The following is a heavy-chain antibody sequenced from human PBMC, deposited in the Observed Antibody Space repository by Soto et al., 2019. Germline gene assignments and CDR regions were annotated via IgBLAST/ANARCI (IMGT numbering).Heavy chain of an antibody. CDR2: ISRSSRYI. D-gene: IGHD5-18*01. CDR1: GFTFSSYS. Sequence: GGSLRLSCVGSGFTFSSYSMNWVRQAPGKGLEWVSSISRSSRYIYYADSVKGRFTVSRDNAKNSLYLQMNSLRAEDTAVYYCARAEYSYADPDYWGQGTLVTVSS. V-gene: IGHV3-21*01. CDR3: ARAEYSYADPDY. J-gene: IGHJ4*02.